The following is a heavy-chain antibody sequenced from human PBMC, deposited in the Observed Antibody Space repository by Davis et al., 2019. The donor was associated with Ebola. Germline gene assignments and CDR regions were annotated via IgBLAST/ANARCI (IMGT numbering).Heavy chain of an antibody. D-gene: IGHD6-19*01. CDR3: ARDSSSGWYGGPFDP. CDR1: GGSVSSGSYY. Sequence: MPGGSLRLSCTVSGGSVSSGSYYWSWIRQPPGKGLKWIGYIYYSGSTNYNPSLKSRVTISVDTSKNQFSLKLSSVTAADTAVYYCARDSSSGWYGGPFDPWGQGTLVTVSS. J-gene: IGHJ5*02. CDR2: IYYSGST. V-gene: IGHV4-61*01.